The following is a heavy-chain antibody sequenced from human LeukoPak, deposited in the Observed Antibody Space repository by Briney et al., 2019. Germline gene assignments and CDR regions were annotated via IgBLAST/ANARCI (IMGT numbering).Heavy chain of an antibody. CDR3: ARDYYASRGEAFDI. CDR1: GDSIGSHY. Sequence: PSETLSLTCTVSGDSIGSHYWSWIRQPPGKGLEWIGYIFYVGSTNYNPSLKSRVTISVDTSKNQFSLKLNSVTAADMAVYYCARDYYASRGEAFDIWGQGTMVTVS. V-gene: IGHV4-59*11. J-gene: IGHJ3*02. CDR2: IFYVGST. D-gene: IGHD2-8*01.